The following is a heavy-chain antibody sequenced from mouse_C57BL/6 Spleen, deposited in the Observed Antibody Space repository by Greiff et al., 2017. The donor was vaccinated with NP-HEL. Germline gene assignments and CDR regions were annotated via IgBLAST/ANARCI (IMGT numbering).Heavy chain of an antibody. V-gene: IGHV5-4*03. D-gene: IGHD1-1*01. CDR1: GFTFSSYA. Sequence: EVKVVESGGGLVKPGGSLKLSCAASGFTFSSYAMSWVRQTPEKRLEWVATISDGGSYTYYPDNVKGRFTISRDNAKNNLYLQMSHLKSEDTAMYYCARSYYYGSSPWYFDVWGTGTTVTVSS. CDR2: ISDGGSYT. J-gene: IGHJ1*03. CDR3: ARSYYYGSSPWYFDV.